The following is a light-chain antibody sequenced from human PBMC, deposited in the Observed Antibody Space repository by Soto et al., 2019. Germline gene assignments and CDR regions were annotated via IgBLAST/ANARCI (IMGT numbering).Light chain of an antibody. CDR2: GAS. CDR1: QSVSSN. V-gene: IGKV3-15*01. J-gene: IGKJ4*01. Sequence: EIVMTQSPATLSVSPGGRATLSCRASQSVSSNLAWYQQKPGQAPRLLIYGASTRATGFPARFSGSGSGTECTLTISSLQYEDFAVYYCQQYNNWPLTFGGGTRVESK. CDR3: QQYNNWPLT.